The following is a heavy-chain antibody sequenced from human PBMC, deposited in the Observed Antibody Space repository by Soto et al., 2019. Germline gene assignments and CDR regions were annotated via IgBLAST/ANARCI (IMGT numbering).Heavy chain of an antibody. CDR1: GGSVSSNSYY. CDR3: ARGSIYNFDSSGTEVWFDP. D-gene: IGHD3-22*01. V-gene: IGHV4-61*01. CDR2: IYHTGST. J-gene: IGHJ5*02. Sequence: SETLSLTCTVSGGSVSSNSYYWNWIRLPPGKGLEWIGYIYHTGSTQYSPSLKSRVIISVDTSKNQFFLKLSSVTAADTAVYYCARGSIYNFDSSGTEVWFDPWGQGTLVTVSS.